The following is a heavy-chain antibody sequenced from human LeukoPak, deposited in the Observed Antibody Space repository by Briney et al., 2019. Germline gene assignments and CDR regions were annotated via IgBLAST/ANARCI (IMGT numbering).Heavy chain of an antibody. J-gene: IGHJ5*02. CDR1: GGSVSSGGYY. CDR3: ASTHCSGGSCLFDP. CDR2: IYYSGST. D-gene: IGHD2-15*01. V-gene: IGHV4-31*03. Sequence: SETLSLTCTVSGGSVSSGGYYWSWIRQHPGKGLEWIGYIYYSGSTYYNPSLKSRVTISVDTSKNQFSLKLSSVTAADTAVYYCASTHCSGGSCLFDPWGQGTLVTVSS.